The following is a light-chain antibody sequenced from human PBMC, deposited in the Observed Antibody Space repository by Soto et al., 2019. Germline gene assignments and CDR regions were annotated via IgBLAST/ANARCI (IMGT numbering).Light chain of an antibody. CDR2: WAS. CDR3: QQYYSTPRT. V-gene: IGKV4-1*01. Sequence: DIVXTXSXDXLAVSLGERATINCKSSQSVLYSSNNKNYLAWYQQKPGQPPKLLIYWASTRESGVPDRFSGSGSGTDFTLTISSLQAEDVAVYYCQQYYSTPRTFGQGTKVEIK. CDR1: QSVLYSSNNKNY. J-gene: IGKJ1*01.